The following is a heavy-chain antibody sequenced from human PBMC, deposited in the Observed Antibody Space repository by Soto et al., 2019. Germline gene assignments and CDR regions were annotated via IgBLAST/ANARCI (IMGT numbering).Heavy chain of an antibody. CDR2: INHSGST. Sequence: QVQLQQWGAGLLKPSETLSLTCAVYGGSFSGYYWSWIRQPPGKGLEWIGEINHSGSTNYNPSLKRRFTIAVDASKNQFSLKLSSVTAADTAVYYCARGVGQQWLARGGRWFDPWGQGTLVTVSS. J-gene: IGHJ5*02. CDR1: GGSFSGYY. D-gene: IGHD6-19*01. CDR3: ARGVGQQWLARGGRWFDP. V-gene: IGHV4-34*01.